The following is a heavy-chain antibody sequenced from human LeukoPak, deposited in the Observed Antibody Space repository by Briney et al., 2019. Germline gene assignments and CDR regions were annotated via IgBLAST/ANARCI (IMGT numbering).Heavy chain of an antibody. CDR2: ICYSGST. CDR3: ARTENYIPEDCFDP. V-gene: IGHV4-39*01. D-gene: IGHD5-24*01. Sequence: SETLSLTCSVSGGSIGSSSYCWGWIRQPPGKGLEWIGTICYSGSTFYNPSLKSRVTLSVDTSKNQLSLKLSSVTAADTAVYYCARTENYIPEDCFDPWGQGTLVTVSS. CDR1: GGSIGSSSYC. J-gene: IGHJ5*02.